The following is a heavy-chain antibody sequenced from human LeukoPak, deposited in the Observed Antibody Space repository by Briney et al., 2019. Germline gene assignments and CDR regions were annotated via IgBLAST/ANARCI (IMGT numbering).Heavy chain of an antibody. D-gene: IGHD1-14*01. V-gene: IGHV3-7*01. CDR1: GFSFSNSW. CDR2: IKYNGREK. J-gene: IGHJ4*02. Sequence: GGSLRLSCVVSGFSFSNSWMSWVRQAPGKGLEWVANIKYNGREKDYVDSLKGRLTISRDNAKNLVYLEMSSLRVEDTAVYYCARDPNHGALDFWGQGTLVTVSS. CDR3: ARDPNHGALDF.